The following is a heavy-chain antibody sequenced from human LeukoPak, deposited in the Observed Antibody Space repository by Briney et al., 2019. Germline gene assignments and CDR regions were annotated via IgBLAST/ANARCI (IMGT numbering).Heavy chain of an antibody. Sequence: GRSLRLSCAASGFTFSSYAMHWVRQAPGEGLEWVAVISYDGSNKYYADSVKGRFTISRDSSKNTLFLHMNTLRAEDTAIYYCAKDRTVGASYWYFDLWGRGTLVTVSS. V-gene: IGHV3-30-3*02. CDR3: AKDRTVGASYWYFDL. CDR1: GFTFSSYA. D-gene: IGHD1-26*01. CDR2: ISYDGSNK. J-gene: IGHJ2*01.